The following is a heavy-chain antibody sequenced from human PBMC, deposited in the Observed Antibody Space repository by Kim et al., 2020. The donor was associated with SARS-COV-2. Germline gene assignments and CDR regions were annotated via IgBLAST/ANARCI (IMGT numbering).Heavy chain of an antibody. J-gene: IGHJ2*01. CDR3: AGSVAFSGGNWYFDL. CDR2: IYPGDSDT. D-gene: IGHD6-19*01. V-gene: IGHV5-51*01. Sequence: GESLKISCKGSGYSFTSYWIGWVRQMPGKGLEWMGIIYPGDSDTRYSPSFQGQVTISADKSISTAYLQWSSLKASDTAMYYCAGSVAFSGGNWYFDLWGRGTLVTVSS. CDR1: GYSFTSYW.